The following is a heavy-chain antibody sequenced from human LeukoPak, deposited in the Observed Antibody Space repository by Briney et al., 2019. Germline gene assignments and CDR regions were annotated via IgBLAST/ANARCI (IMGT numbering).Heavy chain of an antibody. CDR2: ISGDGGST. J-gene: IGHJ4*02. CDR1: GFTFDDYA. D-gene: IGHD3-10*01. V-gene: IGHV3-43*02. Sequence: GGSLRLSCAASGFTFDDYAMHWVRQAPGKGLQWVSLISGDGGSTYYADSVKGRFTISRDNSKNSLYLQMNSLRTEDTALYYCAKDIFSLGYYYGSGYFDYWGQGTLVTVSS. CDR3: AKDIFSLGYYYGSGYFDY.